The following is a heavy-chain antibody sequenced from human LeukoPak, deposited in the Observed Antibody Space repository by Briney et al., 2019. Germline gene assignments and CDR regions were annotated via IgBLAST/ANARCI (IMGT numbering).Heavy chain of an antibody. CDR2: IYTSGST. CDR3: ARRYYGSSGFHPFDY. J-gene: IGHJ4*02. V-gene: IGHV4-61*02. Sequence: SETLSLTCTVSGDSISSGTYYWSWIRQPAGKGLEWIGRIYTSGSTNYNPSLKSRVTISVDKSKNQFSLKLSSVTAAATAVYFCARRYYGSSGFHPFDYWGQGTLVTVSS. CDR1: GDSISSGTYY. D-gene: IGHD3-22*01.